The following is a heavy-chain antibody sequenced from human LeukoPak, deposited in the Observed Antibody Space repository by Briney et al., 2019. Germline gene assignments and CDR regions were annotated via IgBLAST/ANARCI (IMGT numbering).Heavy chain of an antibody. Sequence: GGSLRLSCAASGFTVSSNHMNWVRQAPGKGLEWVSLVYSGGSTYYADSVKGRFTISRDNSKNTLYLQMNSLRAEDTAVYYCAGSSGSYPHYYYYYGMDVWGQGTRVTVSS. CDR1: GFTVSSNH. J-gene: IGHJ6*02. CDR2: VYSGGST. D-gene: IGHD1-26*01. CDR3: AGSSGSYPHYYYYYGMDV. V-gene: IGHV3-53*01.